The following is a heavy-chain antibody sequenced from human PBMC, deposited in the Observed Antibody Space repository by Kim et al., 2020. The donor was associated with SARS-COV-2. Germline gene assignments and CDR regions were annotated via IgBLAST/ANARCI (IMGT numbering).Heavy chain of an antibody. D-gene: IGHD3-22*01. Sequence: SETLSLTCTVSGGSVSSGSYYWSWIRQPPGKGLEWIGYIYYSGSTNYNPSLKSRVTISVDTSKNQFSLKLSSVTAADTAVYYCARGEASYYYDSSGYSIDYWGQGTLVTVSS. V-gene: IGHV4-61*01. CDR3: ARGEASYYYDSSGYSIDY. J-gene: IGHJ4*02. CDR2: IYYSGST. CDR1: GGSVSSGSYY.